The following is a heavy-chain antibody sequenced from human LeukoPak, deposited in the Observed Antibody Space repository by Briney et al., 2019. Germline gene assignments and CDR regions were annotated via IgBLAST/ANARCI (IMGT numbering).Heavy chain of an antibody. CDR2: ITWNSGSI. J-gene: IGHJ4*02. V-gene: IGHV3-9*01. Sequence: QSGGSLRLSCAASGFTFDDYAMHWVRQAPGKGLEWVSGITWNSGSIGYADSVKGRFTISRDNAKNSLYLQMNSLRAEDTAVYYCARHSYGYNYWGQGTLVTVSS. CDR3: ARHSYGYNY. D-gene: IGHD5-18*01. CDR1: GFTFDDYA.